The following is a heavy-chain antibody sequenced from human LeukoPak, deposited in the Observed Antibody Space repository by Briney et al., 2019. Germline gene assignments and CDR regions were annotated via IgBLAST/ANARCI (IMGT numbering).Heavy chain of an antibody. CDR2: TFHSGSP. J-gene: IGHJ4*02. CDR3: ARDKWELSFDY. CDR1: GYSISSGYY. Sequence: SETLSLTCNVSGYSISSGYYWGWIRQPPGKALEWIGTTFHSGSPNYNPSLKSRVTMSVDTSKNQFSLKLSSVTAADTAVYYCARDKWELSFDYWGQGTLVTVSS. V-gene: IGHV4-38-2*02. D-gene: IGHD1-26*01.